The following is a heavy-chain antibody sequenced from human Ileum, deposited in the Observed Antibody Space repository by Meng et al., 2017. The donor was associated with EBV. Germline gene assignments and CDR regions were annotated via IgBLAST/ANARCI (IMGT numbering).Heavy chain of an antibody. CDR3: ARDSVIAAGSYCDY. Sequence: QVPLVQSGAEVEQHGASVKVSCKASGFTFTDYVIQWVRQAPGQRPEWMGWIIVGTGRTEYSQNLQGRVTITWDTSASTAYMELSSLRSEDTAVYYCARDSVIAAGSYCDYWGQGALVTVSS. CDR1: GFTFTDYV. CDR2: IIVGTGRT. V-gene: IGHV1-3*01. D-gene: IGHD6-13*01. J-gene: IGHJ4*02.